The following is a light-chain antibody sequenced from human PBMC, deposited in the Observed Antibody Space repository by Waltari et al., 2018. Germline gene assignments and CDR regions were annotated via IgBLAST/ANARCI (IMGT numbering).Light chain of an antibody. CDR1: FLRPPY. V-gene: IGLV3-19*01. CDR3: HSRKGRDNQVV. Sequence: SSELTQGPAVSVALGQTVKITCQGDFLRPPYASWYRVKPGQAPVLVLFGKDKRPSGIPDRISGYSSGTTSSLTITGAQAEDEADYYCHSRKGRDNQVVFGGGTQLTVL. CDR2: GKD. J-gene: IGLJ3*02.